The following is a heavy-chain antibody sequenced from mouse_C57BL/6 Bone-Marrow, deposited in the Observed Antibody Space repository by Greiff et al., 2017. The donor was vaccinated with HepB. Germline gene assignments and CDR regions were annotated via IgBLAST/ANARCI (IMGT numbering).Heavy chain of an antibody. J-gene: IGHJ1*03. CDR1: DSEVFPIAY. CDR3: ARHYGSSFYWYCDV. D-gene: IGHD1-1*01. CDR2: ILPSIGRT. V-gene: IGHV15-2*01. Sequence: QVQLQQSGSELRSPGSSVKLSCKDFDSEVFPIAYMSWVRQKPGHGFEWIGGILPSIGRTIYGEKFEDKATLDADTLSNTAYLELNSLTSEDSAIYYCARHYGSSFYWYCDVWGTGTTVTVSS.